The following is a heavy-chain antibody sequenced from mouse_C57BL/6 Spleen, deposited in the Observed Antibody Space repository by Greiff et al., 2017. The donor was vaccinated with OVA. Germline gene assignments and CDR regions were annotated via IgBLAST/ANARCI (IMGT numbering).Heavy chain of an antibody. Sequence: QVQLQQSGAELVKPGASVKLSCKASGYTFTSYWMQWVKQRPGQGLEWIGEIDPSDSYTNYNQKFKGKATLTVDTSSSTAYMQLSSLTSEDSAVYYCARDYSTNAMDYWGQGTSVTVSS. V-gene: IGHV1-50*01. J-gene: IGHJ4*01. CDR2: IDPSDSYT. D-gene: IGHD2-5*01. CDR1: GYTFTSYW. CDR3: ARDYSTNAMDY.